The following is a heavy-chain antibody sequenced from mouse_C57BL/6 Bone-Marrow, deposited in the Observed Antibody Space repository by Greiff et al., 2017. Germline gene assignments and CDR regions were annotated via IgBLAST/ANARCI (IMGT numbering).Heavy chain of an antibody. CDR3: ARSPRSSYFDY. V-gene: IGHV7-3*01. D-gene: IGHD1-1*01. J-gene: IGHJ2*01. Sequence: EVKVVESGGGLVQPGGSLSLSCAASGFTFTDYYMSWVRQPPGKALEWLGFIRNKANGYTTEYSASVKGRFTISRDNSQSILYLQMNALRAEDSATYYCARSPRSSYFDYWGQGTTLTVSS. CDR1: GFTFTDYY. CDR2: IRNKANGYTT.